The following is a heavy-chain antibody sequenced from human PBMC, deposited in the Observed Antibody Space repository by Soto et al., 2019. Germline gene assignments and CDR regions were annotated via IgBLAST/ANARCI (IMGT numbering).Heavy chain of an antibody. J-gene: IGHJ3*02. CDR1: GYNFASFW. D-gene: IGHD1-26*01. CDR2: IYPDDSDT. V-gene: IGHV5-51*01. Sequence: GESLKISCKGSGYNFASFWIGWVRQMPGKGLEWMGIIYPDDSDTRYRPSFQGQVTISADKSISTAYLQWSSLKASDTATYYCARQQIPGELTAFDIWGRGTMVTVS. CDR3: ARQQIPGELTAFDI.